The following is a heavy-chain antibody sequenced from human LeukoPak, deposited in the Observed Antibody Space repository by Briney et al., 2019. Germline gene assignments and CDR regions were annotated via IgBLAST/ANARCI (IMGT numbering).Heavy chain of an antibody. D-gene: IGHD5-24*01. CDR2: ISSSGGTT. Sequence: KSGGSLRLSCAASGFTFSTYAVNWVRQAPGKGLEWVSAISSSGGTTYYADSVKCRFSISRDNSKNTLYLQMNSLRAEDTAVNYCAKDRXGWPTNFDSWGQGTLVTVSA. CDR3: AKDRXGWPTNFDS. V-gene: IGHV3-23*01. CDR1: GFTFSTYA. J-gene: IGHJ4*02.